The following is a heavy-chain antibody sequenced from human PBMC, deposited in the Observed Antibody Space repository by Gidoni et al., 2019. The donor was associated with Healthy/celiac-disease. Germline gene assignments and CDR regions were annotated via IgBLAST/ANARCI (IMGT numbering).Heavy chain of an antibody. CDR2: INAGNGNT. J-gene: IGHJ6*02. Sequence: QVQLVQSGAEVKKPGASVTVSCKASGYTFTSYAMHWVRQAPGQRLEWMGWINAGNGNTKYSQKFQGRVTITRDTSASTAYMELSSLRSEDTAVYYCARDCSGGSCYGMDVWGQGTTVTVSS. V-gene: IGHV1-3*01. CDR3: ARDCSGGSCYGMDV. CDR1: GYTFTSYA. D-gene: IGHD2-15*01.